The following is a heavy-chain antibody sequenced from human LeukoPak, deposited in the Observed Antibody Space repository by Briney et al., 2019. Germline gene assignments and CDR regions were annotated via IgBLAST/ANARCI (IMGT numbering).Heavy chain of an antibody. J-gene: IGHJ5*02. CDR2: TYYRSTWYN. CDR3: ARRLTQYDCFDP. D-gene: IGHD2-2*01. CDR1: GDSVSSNSVT. V-gene: IGHV6-1*01. Sequence: SQTLSLTCAISGDSVSSNSVTWNWIRQSPSRVLEWLARTYYRSTWYNDYAVSVRGRITVNPDTSKNQFSLHLNSVTPEDTAVYYCARRLTQYDCFDPWGQGILVTVSS.